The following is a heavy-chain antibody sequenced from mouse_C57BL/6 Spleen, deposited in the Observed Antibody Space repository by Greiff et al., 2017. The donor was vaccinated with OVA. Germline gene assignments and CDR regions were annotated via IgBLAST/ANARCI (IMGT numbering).Heavy chain of an antibody. CDR3: ARHEERVWYFDV. CDR1: GYTFTEYT. J-gene: IGHJ1*03. V-gene: IGHV1-62-2*01. CDR2: FYPGSGSI. Sequence: VKVVESGAELVKPGASVKLSCKASGYTFTEYTIHWVKQRSGQGLEWIGWFYPGSGSIKYNEKFKDKATLTADKSSSTVYMELSRLTSEDSAVYVCARHEERVWYFDVWGTGTTVTVSS.